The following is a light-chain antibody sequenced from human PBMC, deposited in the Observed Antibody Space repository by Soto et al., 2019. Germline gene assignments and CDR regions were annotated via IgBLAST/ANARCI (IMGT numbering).Light chain of an antibody. Sequence: DIQMTQSPSTLSASVGDRVTITCRASQTIDSWLAWYQQRPGKPPNLLIYKASTLASGVPSRFSGSGSGTEFTLTIVSLQPDDFATYYCQRYHIYSGTFGQGTKV. CDR3: QRYHIYSGT. CDR1: QTIDSW. CDR2: KAS. J-gene: IGKJ1*01. V-gene: IGKV1-5*03.